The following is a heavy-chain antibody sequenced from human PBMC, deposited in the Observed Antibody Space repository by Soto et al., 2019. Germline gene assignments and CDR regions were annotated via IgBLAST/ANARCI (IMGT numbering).Heavy chain of an antibody. Sequence: KAVGSLRLSCAASGFSFSSYSMNWVRQAPGKGLEWVSCISSRSTYIYYADSVKGRFTISRDNAKNSLYLQMNSLRAEDTAVYYCARDQMGGRQLPIDYWGQGTLVTVSS. CDR3: ARDQMGGRQLPIDY. D-gene: IGHD2-2*01. V-gene: IGHV3-21*01. CDR2: ISSRSTYI. J-gene: IGHJ4*02. CDR1: GFSFSSYS.